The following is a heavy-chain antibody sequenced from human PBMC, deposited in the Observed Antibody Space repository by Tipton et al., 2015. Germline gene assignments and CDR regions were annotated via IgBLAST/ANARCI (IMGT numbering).Heavy chain of an antibody. CDR3: SAAGTSFDH. CDR2: IHHGGTT. Sequence: GLVKPSETLSLTCSVSGDSIRRYYWSWIRQSAGKGLEWIGEIHHGGTTNYNPSLNSRVTMSVDRSKNQFSLQLSSVTAADTAVYYCSAAGTSFDHWGQGSLVTVSS. J-gene: IGHJ4*02. D-gene: IGHD6-13*01. CDR1: GDSIRRYY. V-gene: IGHV4-4*07.